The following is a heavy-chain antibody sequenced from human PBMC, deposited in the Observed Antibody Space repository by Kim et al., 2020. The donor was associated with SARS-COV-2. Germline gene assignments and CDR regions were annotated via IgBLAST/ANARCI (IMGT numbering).Heavy chain of an antibody. CDR3: SVASYDSSRYYYN. Sequence: YAASVNGRFTISRDDSKKTAYLGMNSLKIEDTAVYYCSVASYDSSRYYYNWGQGTLVTVSS. J-gene: IGHJ4*02. D-gene: IGHD3-22*01. V-gene: IGHV3-73*01.